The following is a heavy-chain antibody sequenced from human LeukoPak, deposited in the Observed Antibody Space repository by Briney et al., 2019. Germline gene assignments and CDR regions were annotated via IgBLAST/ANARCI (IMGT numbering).Heavy chain of an antibody. V-gene: IGHV1-2*02. CDR1: GYTFTGYY. D-gene: IGHD3-22*01. Sequence: ASVKVSCKASGYTFTGYYMHWMRQAPGQGLEWMGWINPNSGGTNYAQKFQGRVTMTRDTSISTAYMELSRLRSDDTAVYYCARAPYYYDSSGYYYDYWGQGTLVTVSS. CDR3: ARAPYYYDSSGYYYDY. CDR2: INPNSGGT. J-gene: IGHJ4*02.